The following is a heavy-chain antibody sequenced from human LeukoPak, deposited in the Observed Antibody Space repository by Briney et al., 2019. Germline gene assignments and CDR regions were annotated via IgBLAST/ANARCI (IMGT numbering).Heavy chain of an antibody. CDR1: GFTFSDYY. CDR3: ARAEPITMVRGVITQENFDY. Sequence: PGGSLRLSCAASGFTFSDYYMSWIRQAPGKGLEWVSYISSSGSTIYYADSVKGRFTISRDNAKNSLYLQMNSLRAEDTAVYYCARAEPITMVRGVITQENFDYWGQGTLVTVSS. D-gene: IGHD3-10*01. CDR2: ISSSGSTI. V-gene: IGHV3-11*04. J-gene: IGHJ4*02.